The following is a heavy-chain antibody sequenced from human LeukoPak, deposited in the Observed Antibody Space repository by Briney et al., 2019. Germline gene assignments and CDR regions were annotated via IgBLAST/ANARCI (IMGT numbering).Heavy chain of an antibody. CDR2: IYYSGST. J-gene: IGHJ3*02. CDR1: GGSISSGDYY. D-gene: IGHD3-22*01. CDR3: ARLRYYYDSSGLLAVGAFDI. Sequence: SETLSLTCTVSGGSISSGDYYWSWIRQPPGKGLEWIGYIYYSGSTYYNPSLKSRVTISVDTSKNQFSLKLSSVTAADTAAYYCARLRYYYDSSGLLAVGAFDIWGQGTMVTVSS. V-gene: IGHV4-30-4*08.